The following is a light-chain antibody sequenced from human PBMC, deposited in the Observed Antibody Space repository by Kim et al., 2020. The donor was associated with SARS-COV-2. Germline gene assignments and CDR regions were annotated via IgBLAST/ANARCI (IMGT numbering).Light chain of an antibody. CDR3: QQYNSYCT. Sequence: LSASVGDRDTITCRASQSISSWLAWYQQKPGKAPKLLIYDASSLESGVPSRFSGSGSGTEFTLTISSLQPDDFATYYCQQYNSYCTFGQGTKLEI. CDR1: QSISSW. CDR2: DAS. V-gene: IGKV1-5*01. J-gene: IGKJ2*02.